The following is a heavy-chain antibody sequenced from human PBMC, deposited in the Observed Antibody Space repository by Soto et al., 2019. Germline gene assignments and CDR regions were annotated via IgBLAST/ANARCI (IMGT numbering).Heavy chain of an antibody. CDR3: AKDYGGNPFDY. Sequence: EVQLLESGGGLVQPGGSLRLSCAASGFTFSTYAMAWVRQAPGKGLEWVSVISGSGDFTYYVDSVKGRFTISRDNSKNTLYLQMNSLRAEDTAQYYCAKDYGGNPFDYWGQGTLVTVSS. D-gene: IGHD4-17*01. CDR2: ISGSGDFT. CDR1: GFTFSTYA. J-gene: IGHJ4*02. V-gene: IGHV3-23*01.